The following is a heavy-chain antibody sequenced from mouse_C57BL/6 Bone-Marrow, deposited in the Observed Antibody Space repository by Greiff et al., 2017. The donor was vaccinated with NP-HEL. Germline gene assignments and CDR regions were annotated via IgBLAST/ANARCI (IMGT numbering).Heavy chain of an antibody. Sequence: EVHLVESEGGLVQPGRSMKLSCTASGFTFSDYYMAWVRQVPEKGLEWVANINYDGSSTYYLDSLKSRFIISRDNAKNILYLQMSSLKSEDTATYYCARVLTGAHYYAMDYWGQGTSVTVSS. CDR1: GFTFSDYY. CDR2: INYDGSST. J-gene: IGHJ4*01. V-gene: IGHV5-16*01. D-gene: IGHD4-1*01. CDR3: ARVLTGAHYYAMDY.